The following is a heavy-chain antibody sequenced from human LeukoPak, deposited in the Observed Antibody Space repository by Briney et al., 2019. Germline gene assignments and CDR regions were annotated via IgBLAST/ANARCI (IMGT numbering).Heavy chain of an antibody. J-gene: IGHJ4*02. D-gene: IGHD6-13*01. CDR2: IYRSEST. CDR3: ASDISNRWYFF. CDR1: GYSISSGHH. V-gene: IGHV4-38-2*01. Sequence: KASETLSLTCAVSGYSISSGHHWGWFRQPPGKGLEWIGSIYRSESTDYNPSLKSRVTISVDTSKNQFSLKLSSVTAADTAVYYCASDISNRWYFFWGRGTLVTVSS.